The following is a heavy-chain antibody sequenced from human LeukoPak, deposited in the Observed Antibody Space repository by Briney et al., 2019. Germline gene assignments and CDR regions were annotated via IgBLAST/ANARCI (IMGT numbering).Heavy chain of an antibody. V-gene: IGHV4-61*01. D-gene: IGHD5-12*01. CDR1: GGSVSSGSYY. CDR2: IYYSGST. CDR3: ARSGYDSR. J-gene: IGHJ4*02. Sequence: PSQTLSLTCTVSGGSVSSGSYYWSWIRQHPGKGLEWIGYIYYSGSTNYNPSLKSRVTISVDTSKNQFSLKLSSVTAADTAVYYCARSGYDSRWGQGTLVTVSS.